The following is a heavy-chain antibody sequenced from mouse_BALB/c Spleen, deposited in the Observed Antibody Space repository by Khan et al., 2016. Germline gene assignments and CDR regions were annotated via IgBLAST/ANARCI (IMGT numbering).Heavy chain of an antibody. V-gene: IGHV1-7*01. Sequence: QVQLQQPGAELAKPGASVKMSCKASGYTFTHYWMHWLKQRPGQGLEWIGYINPSAGYTDYNQKFRDKATLTADKSSSTAYLQLSSLTSDDSAVYFCARSEWRDVVDYWGQGTALTVSS. CDR1: GYTFTHYW. J-gene: IGHJ2*01. CDR3: ARSEWRDVVDY. CDR2: INPSAGYT. D-gene: IGHD1-3*01.